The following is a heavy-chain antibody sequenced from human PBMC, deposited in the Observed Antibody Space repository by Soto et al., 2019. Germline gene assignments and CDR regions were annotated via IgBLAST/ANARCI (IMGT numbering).Heavy chain of an antibody. CDR1: GFSLSTYGMG. Sequence: QITLKESGPPLVKPTQTLTLTCTFTGFSLSTYGMGVSWIRQPPGTDLEWLALIYWDDDKRSRPSLHSRRTISKVTSQNQVVLKVTNMYPVDTGTYFCPLPFNLNARDYQYYFGSWCQGTPGTGSS. CDR2: IYWDDDK. J-gene: IGHJ4*01. D-gene: IGHD5-12*01. CDR3: PLPFNLNARDYQYYFGS. V-gene: IGHV2-5*02.